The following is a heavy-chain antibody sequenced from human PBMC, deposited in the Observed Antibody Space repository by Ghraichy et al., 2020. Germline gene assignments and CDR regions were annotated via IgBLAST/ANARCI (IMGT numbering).Heavy chain of an antibody. CDR2: TNNDDSRR. CDR1: GFTFTNYW. J-gene: IGHJ6*02. CDR3: ARAYGMDV. Sequence: GGSLRLSCAASGFTFTNYWMQWVRQAPGKGLEWVSRTNNDDSRRDYADSVKGRFTISRDNAKNTLDLQMNSLRAEDTAVYYCARAYGMDVWGQGTTVTVSS. V-gene: IGHV3-74*01.